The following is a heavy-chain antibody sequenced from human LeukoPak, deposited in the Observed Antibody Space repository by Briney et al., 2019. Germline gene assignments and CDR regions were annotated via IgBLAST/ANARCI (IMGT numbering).Heavy chain of an antibody. CDR3: ASHYTAMVNEGDPADAFDI. V-gene: IGHV4-34*01. CDR2: INHSGST. J-gene: IGHJ3*02. D-gene: IGHD5-18*01. CDR1: GGSFSGYY. Sequence: PSETLSLTCAVYGGSFSGYYWSWIRQPPGKGPEWIGEINHSGSTNYNPSLKSRVTISVDTSKNQFSLKLSSVTAADTAVYYCASHYTAMVNEGDPADAFDIWGQGTMVTVSS.